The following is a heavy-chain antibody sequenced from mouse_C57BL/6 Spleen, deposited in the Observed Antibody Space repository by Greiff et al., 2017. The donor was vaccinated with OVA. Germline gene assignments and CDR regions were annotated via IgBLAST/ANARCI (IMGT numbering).Heavy chain of an antibody. CDR2: IYPRSGNT. CDR3: ARNGNSFFDY. J-gene: IGHJ2*01. D-gene: IGHD2-1*01. Sequence: VKLMESGAELARPGASVKLSCKASGYTFTSYGISWVKQRTGQGLEWIGEIYPRSGNTYYNEKFKGKATLTADKSSSTAYMELRSLTSEDSAVYFCARNGNSFFDYWGQGTTLTVSS. V-gene: IGHV1-81*01. CDR1: GYTFTSYG.